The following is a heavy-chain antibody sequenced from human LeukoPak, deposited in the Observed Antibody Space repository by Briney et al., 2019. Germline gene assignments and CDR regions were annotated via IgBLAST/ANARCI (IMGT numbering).Heavy chain of an antibody. V-gene: IGHV3-74*01. Sequence: GGSLRLSCAASGFTFSSYWMHWVRQAPGKGLVWVSRINSDGSSTSYADSVEGRFTISRDNAKNTLYLQMNSLRAEDTAVYYCARDPRYSSGFAAFDIWGQGTMVTVSS. CDR1: GFTFSSYW. D-gene: IGHD6-19*01. J-gene: IGHJ3*02. CDR2: INSDGSST. CDR3: ARDPRYSSGFAAFDI.